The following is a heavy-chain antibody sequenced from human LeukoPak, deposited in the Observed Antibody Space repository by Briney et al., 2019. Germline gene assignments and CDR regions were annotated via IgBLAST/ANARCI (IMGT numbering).Heavy chain of an antibody. V-gene: IGHV3-23*01. Sequence: PGRSLRLSCAASGFTFSSYAMSWVPQAPGKGLEGVSAISGSGGSTYYADSVKGRFTISRDNSKNTLYLQMNSLRAEDTAVYYCAKDLATIINYFDYWGQGTLVTVSS. CDR1: GFTFSSYA. CDR3: AKDLATIINYFDY. D-gene: IGHD5-24*01. CDR2: ISGSGGST. J-gene: IGHJ4*02.